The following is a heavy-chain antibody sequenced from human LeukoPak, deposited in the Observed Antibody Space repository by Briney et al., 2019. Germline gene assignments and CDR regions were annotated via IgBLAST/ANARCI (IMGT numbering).Heavy chain of an antibody. CDR2: IKSKTDGGTT. CDR3: TTAPYIWGSYRQNY. CDR1: GFTFSNAW. Sequence: GGSLRLSCAASGFTFSNAWMSWVRQGPGKGLEWVGRIKSKTDGGTTDYAAPVKGRFTLSRDDSKDTLYLQMNSLKTEDTAVYYCTTAPYIWGSYRQNYWGQGTLVTVSS. J-gene: IGHJ4*02. D-gene: IGHD3-16*02. V-gene: IGHV3-15*01.